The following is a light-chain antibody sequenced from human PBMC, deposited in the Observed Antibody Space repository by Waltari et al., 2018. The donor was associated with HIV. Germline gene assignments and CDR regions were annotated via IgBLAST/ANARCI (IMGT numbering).Light chain of an antibody. J-gene: IGLJ3*02. CDR3: QTWGPGIGV. CDR2: VTTYASH. V-gene: IGLV4-69*01. Sequence: QLVLTQSPSASASLGASVKLTCTLSSEHSTYGIAWHQQQPEKGTRYLITVTTYASHTQVTGSPDCFSGASSGAERYPTISTLQSEEDAVYYCQTWGPGIGVFGRGTKLTVL. CDR1: SEHSTYG.